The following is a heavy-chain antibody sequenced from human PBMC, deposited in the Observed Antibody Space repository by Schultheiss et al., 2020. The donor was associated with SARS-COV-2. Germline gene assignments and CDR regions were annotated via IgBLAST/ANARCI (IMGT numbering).Heavy chain of an antibody. V-gene: IGHV3-21*01. J-gene: IGHJ2*01. D-gene: IGHD6-13*01. CDR3: ARGTPYSSSWPYWYFDL. CDR2: ISGSGGST. CDR1: GFTFSSYG. Sequence: GGSLRLSCAASGFTFSSYGMHWVRQAPGKGLEWVSAISGSGGSTYYADSVKGRFTISRDNAKNSLYLQMNSLRAEDTAVYYCARGTPYSSSWPYWYFDLWGRGTLVTVSS.